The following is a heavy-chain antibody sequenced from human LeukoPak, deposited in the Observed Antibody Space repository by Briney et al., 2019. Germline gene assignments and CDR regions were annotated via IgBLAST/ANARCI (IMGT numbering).Heavy chain of an antibody. J-gene: IGHJ4*02. CDR3: ARGLNYYASGTTRHYYFDS. Sequence: KSGGSLRLSCAASGFTFSSYAMSWVRQAPGKGLEWIGYVYYSGSTNYNPSLENRVTISVDTSKNQFSLNLSSVTAADTAVYYCARGLNYYASGTTRHYYFDSWGQGTLVTVSS. CDR1: GFTFSSYA. CDR2: VYYSGST. D-gene: IGHD3-22*01. V-gene: IGHV4-59*01.